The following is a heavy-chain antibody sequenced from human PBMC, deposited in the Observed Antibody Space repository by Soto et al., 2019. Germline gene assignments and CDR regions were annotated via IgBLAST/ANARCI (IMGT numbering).Heavy chain of an antibody. V-gene: IGHV3-30*03. CDR2: ISYDGSNK. CDR3: ARAPGGEYFQH. CDR1: GFTFSSYG. J-gene: IGHJ1*01. D-gene: IGHD3-10*01. Sequence: VQLVESGGGVVQPGRSLRLSCAASGFTFSSYGMHWVRQAPGKGLEWVAVISYDGSNKYYADSVKGRFTISRDNSKNTLYLQMNSLRAEDTAVYYCARAPGGEYFQHWGQGTLVTVSS.